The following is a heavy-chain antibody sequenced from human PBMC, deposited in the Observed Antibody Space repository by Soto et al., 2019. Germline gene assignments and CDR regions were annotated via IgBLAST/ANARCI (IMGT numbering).Heavy chain of an antibody. V-gene: IGHV3-30-3*01. CDR1: GFTFSSYA. CDR2: ISYDGSNK. Sequence: GGSLRLSCAASGFTFSSYAMHWVRQAPGKGLEWVAVISYDGSNKYYADSVKGRFTISRDNSKNTLYLQMNSLRAEDTAVYYCASSIAVAGGADYFDYWGQGTLVTVSS. J-gene: IGHJ4*02. CDR3: ASSIAVAGGADYFDY. D-gene: IGHD6-19*01.